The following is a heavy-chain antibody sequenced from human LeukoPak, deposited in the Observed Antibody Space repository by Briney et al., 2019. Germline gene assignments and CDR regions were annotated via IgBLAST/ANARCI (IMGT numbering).Heavy chain of an antibody. CDR3: ARDLCSGGSCYSGGYGY. D-gene: IGHD2-15*01. CDR2: ISSSSSYI. J-gene: IGHJ4*02. Sequence: GGSLRLSCAASGFTFSSYSMNWVRQAPGKGLEWVSSISSSSSYIYYADSVKGRFTISRDNAKNSLYPQMNSLRAEDTAVYYCARDLCSGGSCYSGGYGYWGQGTLVTVSS. V-gene: IGHV3-21*01. CDR1: GFTFSSYS.